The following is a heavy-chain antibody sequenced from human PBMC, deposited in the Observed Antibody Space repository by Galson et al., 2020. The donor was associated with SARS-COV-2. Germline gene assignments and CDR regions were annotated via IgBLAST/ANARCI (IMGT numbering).Heavy chain of an antibody. CDR3: AREVYSYGFFY. J-gene: IGHJ4*02. D-gene: IGHD5-18*01. Sequence: GESLKISCAASGFTFSSYSMNWVRPAPGKGLEWVSSISSSSSYIYYADSGKGRFTISRDNAKNSLYLQMHSLRAEDSAGYYCAREVYSYGFFYWGQGTLVTVSS. CDR2: ISSSSSYI. V-gene: IGHV3-21*01. CDR1: GFTFSSYS.